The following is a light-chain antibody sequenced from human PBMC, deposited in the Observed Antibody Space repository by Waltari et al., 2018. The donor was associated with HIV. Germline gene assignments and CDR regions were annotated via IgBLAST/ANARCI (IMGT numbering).Light chain of an antibody. CDR3: HSYDSSLDGWV. CDR1: SSNIGADYT. V-gene: IGLV1-40*01. J-gene: IGLJ3*02. Sequence: QSVLTQPPSVSGAPGQRVTISCTGSSSNIGADYTVNWNQQLPGTAPKLLIYGYNNRPSGVPDRFSGSKSGTSASLAITGLQAEDEADYYCHSYDSSLDGWVFGGGTKLTVL. CDR2: GYN.